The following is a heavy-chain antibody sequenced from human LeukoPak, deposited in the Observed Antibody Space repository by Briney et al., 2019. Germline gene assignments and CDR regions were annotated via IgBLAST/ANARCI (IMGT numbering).Heavy chain of an antibody. V-gene: IGHV1-2*06. D-gene: IGHD3-22*01. J-gene: IGHJ4*02. Sequence: ASVKVSCKASGYTFTGYYMHWVRQAPGQGLEWMGRINPNSGGTNYAQKFQGRVTMTRDTSISTAYMELSRLRSDDTAVYYCARGWLSEPYYFDYWGQGTLVTVSS. CDR2: INPNSGGT. CDR1: GYTFTGYY. CDR3: ARGWLSEPYYFDY.